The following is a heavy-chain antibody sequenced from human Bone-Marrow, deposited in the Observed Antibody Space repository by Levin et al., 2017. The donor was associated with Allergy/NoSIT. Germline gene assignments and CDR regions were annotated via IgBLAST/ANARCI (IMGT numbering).Heavy chain of an antibody. CDR3: ARGRRSGILRTNGMDD. Sequence: NPGGSLRLSCAASGFNFSIYGMNWVRQAPGKGLEWVSSISSSSSNIYYADSLKGRFTISRDNAKNSLYLQMKSLRAEDTAVYYCARGRRSGILRTNGMDDGGQGTTVTVSS. V-gene: IGHV3-21*04. CDR1: GFNFSIYG. CDR2: ISSSSSNI. D-gene: IGHD3-9*01. J-gene: IGHJ6*02.